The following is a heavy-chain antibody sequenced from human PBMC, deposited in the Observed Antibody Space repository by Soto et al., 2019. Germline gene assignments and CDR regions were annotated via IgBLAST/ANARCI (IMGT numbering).Heavy chain of an antibody. J-gene: IGHJ4*02. V-gene: IGHV1-69*06. CDR3: ARALVNSPCFGEHYFDY. D-gene: IGHD3-10*01. Sequence: QVQLVQSGAEVKKPGSSVKVSCKASGGTFSSYAISWVRQAPGQGLEWMGGSIPIFGTANYAQKFQGRVTITADKSTSKAYMELSSMRSEDTAVYYCARALVNSPCFGEHYFDYWGQGTLVTVSS. CDR2: SIPIFGTA. CDR1: GGTFSSYA.